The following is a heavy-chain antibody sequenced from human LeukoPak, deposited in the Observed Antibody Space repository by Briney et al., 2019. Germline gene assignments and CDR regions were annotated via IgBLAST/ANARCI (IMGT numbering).Heavy chain of an antibody. CDR1: GFTFDDYG. CDR3: ARDSYGDYDSALFDY. J-gene: IGHJ4*02. D-gene: IGHD4-17*01. V-gene: IGHV3-21*01. Sequence: PGGSLRLSCAASGFTFDDYGMSWVRQAPGKGLEWVSSISGSSSDIYYADSVKGRFTTSRDNTKKSLYLQMNSLRAEDTAVYYCARDSYGDYDSALFDYWGQGTLVTVSS. CDR2: ISGSSSDI.